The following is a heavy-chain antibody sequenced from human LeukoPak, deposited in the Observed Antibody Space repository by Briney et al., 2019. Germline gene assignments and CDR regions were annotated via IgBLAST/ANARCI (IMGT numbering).Heavy chain of an antibody. CDR2: IYPGDSDT. CDR1: GYRFTSYW. Sequence: GESLKISCKGSGYRFTSYWIGWVRQMPGKGLEWMGIIYPGDSDTRYSPSFQGQVPISADKSIRTAYLQWSSLKASDTAMYYCARPVYYDSSGYYYGDHHWYFDLWGRGTLVTVSS. J-gene: IGHJ2*01. D-gene: IGHD3-22*01. V-gene: IGHV5-51*01. CDR3: ARPVYYDSSGYYYGDHHWYFDL.